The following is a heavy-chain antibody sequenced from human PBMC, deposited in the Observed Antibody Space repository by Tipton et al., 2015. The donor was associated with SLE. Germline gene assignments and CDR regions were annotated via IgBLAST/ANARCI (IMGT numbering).Heavy chain of an antibody. Sequence: TLSLTCAVYGGSFSGYYWSWIRQPPGKGLEWIGEINHSGSTNYNPSLKSRVTISVDTSRNQFSLKLSSVTAADTAVYFCARGTGRERNLFFQYYLPVRGQRSTVTVSS. CDR2: INHSGST. CDR1: GGSFSGYY. D-gene: IGHD2/OR15-2a*01. CDR3: ARGTGRERNLFFQYYLPV. J-gene: IGHJ6*02. V-gene: IGHV4-34*01.